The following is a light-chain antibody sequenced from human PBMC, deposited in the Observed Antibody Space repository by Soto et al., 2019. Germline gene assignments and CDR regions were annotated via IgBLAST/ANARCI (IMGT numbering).Light chain of an antibody. CDR2: DAS. CDR3: QDRGNWPIFT. J-gene: IGKJ4*01. CDR1: QTVSNF. V-gene: IGKV3-11*01. Sequence: EIVLTQSPATLSLSPGEGATLSCRASQTVSNFLAWYQQKPGQAPRLLIYDASHRATGIPARFTGSGSGTDFTLIISRLEPEDSAVYYCQDRGNWPIFTFGGGTKVDIK.